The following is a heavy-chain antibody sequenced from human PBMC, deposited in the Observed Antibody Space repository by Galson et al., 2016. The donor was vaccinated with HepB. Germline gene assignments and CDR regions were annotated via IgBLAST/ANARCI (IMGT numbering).Heavy chain of an antibody. V-gene: IGHV4-59*01. J-gene: IGHJ4*02. D-gene: IGHD5-18*01. CDR3: ARVGRRDSYDETLDY. CDR2: VTRSGDT. CDR1: GASINSYY. Sequence: LSLTCSVSGASINSYYGSWIRQSPGKGLKWIGCVTRSGDTNYNPSLKSRVTMSLDTSKNQFSLKLSSVTAADTAVYYCARVGRRDSYDETLDYWGQGTLVSVSS.